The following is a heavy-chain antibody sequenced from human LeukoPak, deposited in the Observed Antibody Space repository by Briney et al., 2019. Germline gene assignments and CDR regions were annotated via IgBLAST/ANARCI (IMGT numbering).Heavy chain of an antibody. CDR1: GFTFSSYA. Sequence: GGSLRLSCAASGFTFSSYAMSWVRQAPGKGLEWVSAISGSGGSTYYADSVRGRFTISRDNSKNTLYLQMNSLRAEDTAVYYCASPVQGVLYYFDYWGQGTLVTVSS. CDR3: ASPVQGVLYYFDY. D-gene: IGHD3-10*01. CDR2: ISGSGGST. J-gene: IGHJ4*02. V-gene: IGHV3-23*01.